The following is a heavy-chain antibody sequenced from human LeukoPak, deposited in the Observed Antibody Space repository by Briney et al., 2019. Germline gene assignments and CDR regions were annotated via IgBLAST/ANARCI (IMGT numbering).Heavy chain of an antibody. CDR2: IKEDGSVK. CDR1: GFIFSSHW. V-gene: IGHV3-7*03. J-gene: IGHJ4*02. Sequence: GGSLRLSCTASGFIFSSHWMTWVRQSPGKGLEWVANIKEDGSVKYYVDSVKGRFTISRDNTKNALYLQMNSLRADDTAVYFCARDSTWLLDYWGQGTLITVST. D-gene: IGHD6-19*01. CDR3: ARDSTWLLDY.